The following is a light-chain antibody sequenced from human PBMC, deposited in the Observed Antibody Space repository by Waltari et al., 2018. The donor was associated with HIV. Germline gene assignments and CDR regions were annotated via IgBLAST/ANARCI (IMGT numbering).Light chain of an antibody. CDR2: TTS. Sequence: DIQMTQSPSSLSASVGDRVPITCRASQSVIKYLNWYQQKPGKAPKLLIYTTSSLESGVPSRFIGSGSGTDFTLTISSLQPEDFATYYCQQSYSTPQLTFGGGTKVEIK. CDR3: QQSYSTPQLT. CDR1: QSVIKY. V-gene: IGKV1-39*01. J-gene: IGKJ4*01.